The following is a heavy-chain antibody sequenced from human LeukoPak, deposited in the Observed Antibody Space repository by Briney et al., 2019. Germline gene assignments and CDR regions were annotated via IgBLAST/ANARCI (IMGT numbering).Heavy chain of an antibody. CDR1: VCTFSSYA. CDR2: SIPIFGIA. CDR3: ARVFCGRGISGSSNCDF. V-gene: IGHV1-69*04. J-gene: IGHJ4*02. D-gene: IGHD6-19*01. Sequence: SVTVSCKSSVCTFSSYAFSWVRQAPGQGLEWMGRSIPIFGIANYAHKFQGRVTITADKSTSTDYMELSSLRSEHTAVYYCARVFCGRGISGSSNCDFWGQGPLVTVS.